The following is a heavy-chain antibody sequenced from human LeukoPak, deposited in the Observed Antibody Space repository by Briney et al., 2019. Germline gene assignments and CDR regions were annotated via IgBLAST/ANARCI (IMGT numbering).Heavy chain of an antibody. CDR2: ISITGTNI. CDR1: GFTFSTYY. V-gene: IGHV3-11*04. J-gene: IGHJ6*02. CDR3: ARVILTGLYYYYGMDV. Sequence: GGSLRLSCAASGFTFSTYYMSWIRQAPGKGLEWVSYISITGTNIYYADSVKGRFTISRDNAKNSLYLQMNSLRAEDTAVYYCARVILTGLYYYYGMDVWGQGTTVTVSS. D-gene: IGHD3-9*01.